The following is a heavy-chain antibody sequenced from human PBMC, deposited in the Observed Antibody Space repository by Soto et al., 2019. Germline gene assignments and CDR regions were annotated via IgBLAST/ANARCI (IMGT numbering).Heavy chain of an antibody. CDR2: INAGNGNT. CDR1: GYTFTSYA. V-gene: IGHV1-3*01. CDR3: ARARITIFGVVTAMDV. D-gene: IGHD3-3*01. Sequence: GASVKVSCKASGYTFTSYAMHWVRQAPGQRLEWMGWINAGNGNTKYSQKFQGRVTITRDTSASTAYMELSSLRSEDTAVYYCARARITIFGVVTAMDVWGQGTTVTVPS. J-gene: IGHJ6*02.